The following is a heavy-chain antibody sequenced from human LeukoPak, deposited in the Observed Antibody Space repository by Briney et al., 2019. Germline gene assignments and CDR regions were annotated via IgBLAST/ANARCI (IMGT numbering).Heavy chain of an antibody. J-gene: IGHJ5*02. D-gene: IGHD3-3*01. CDR1: GYTFISYG. CDR2: ISAYNGNT. Sequence: ASVKVSCKASGYTFISYGISWVRQAPGQGLEWMGWISAYNGNTNYAQKLQGRVTMTTDTSTSTAYMELRSLRSDDTAVYYCARLIDFWSGYYANWFDPWGQGTLVTVSS. CDR3: ARLIDFWSGYYANWFDP. V-gene: IGHV1-18*01.